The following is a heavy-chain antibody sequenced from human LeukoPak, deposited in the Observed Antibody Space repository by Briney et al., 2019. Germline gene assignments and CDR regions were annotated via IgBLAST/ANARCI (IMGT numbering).Heavy chain of an antibody. Sequence: PSETLCLTCTVSGGSISSYSWNWIRQPAGKGLEWIGRIYTSGSTNYNPALKSRVTMSVDTSKNQFSLRLRSVTAADTAMYYCARVARITIFDYYCYYMDVXGKGXXXXVSS. CDR2: IYTSGST. V-gene: IGHV4-4*07. D-gene: IGHD3-3*01. CDR3: ARVARITIFDYYCYYMDV. CDR1: GGSISSYS. J-gene: IGHJ6*03.